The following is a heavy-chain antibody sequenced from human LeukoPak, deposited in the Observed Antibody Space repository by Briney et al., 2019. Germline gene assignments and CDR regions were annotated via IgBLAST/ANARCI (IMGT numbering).Heavy chain of an antibody. CDR1: GFTVSSNS. CDR3: ARDRDGYNGWYYYYMDV. J-gene: IGHJ6*03. V-gene: IGHV3-53*01. CDR2: IYSDNT. Sequence: GGSLRLSCTVSGFTVSSNSMSWVRQAPGKGLEWVSFIYSDNTHYSDSVKGRFTISRDNSKNTQSLQMNSLRAEDTAVYYCARDRDGYNGWYYYYMDVWGKGTTVTVSS. D-gene: IGHD5-24*01.